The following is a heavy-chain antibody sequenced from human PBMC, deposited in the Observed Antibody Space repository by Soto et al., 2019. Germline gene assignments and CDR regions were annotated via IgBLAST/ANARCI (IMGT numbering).Heavy chain of an antibody. Sequence: QVQLVQSGAEVKKPGSSVKVSCKASGGTFSSYAISWVRQAPGQGLEWMGGIIPIFGAANYAQKFQGRVTITADESTSTAYMELSGLRSEDTAVYYCANSPTAYYYYGMDVWGQGTTVTVSS. CDR3: ANSPTAYYYYGMDV. V-gene: IGHV1-69*01. CDR1: GGTFSSYA. CDR2: IIPIFGAA. J-gene: IGHJ6*02. D-gene: IGHD4-4*01.